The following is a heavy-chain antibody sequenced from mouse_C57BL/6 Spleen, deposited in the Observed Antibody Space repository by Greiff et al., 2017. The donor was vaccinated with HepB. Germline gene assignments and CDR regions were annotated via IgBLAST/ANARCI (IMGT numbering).Heavy chain of an antibody. V-gene: IGHV1-53*01. Sequence: QVQLQQPGTELVKPGASVKLSCTASGYTFTSYWMHWVKQRPGQGLEWIGNINPSNGGTNYNEKFKSKATLTVDKSSSTAYMQLSSLTSEDPAVYYCARPYYDGSSYWDFDGWGTGTTVTVSS. CDR1: GYTFTSYW. J-gene: IGHJ1*03. CDR3: ARPYYDGSSYWDFDG. D-gene: IGHD1-1*01. CDR2: INPSNGGT.